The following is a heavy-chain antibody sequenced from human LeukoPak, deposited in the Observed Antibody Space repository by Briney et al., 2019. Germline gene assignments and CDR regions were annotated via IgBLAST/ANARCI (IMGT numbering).Heavy chain of an antibody. J-gene: IGHJ3*02. CDR3: ARSPITMIVVAPGAFDI. D-gene: IGHD3-22*01. CDR1: GYTFTSYY. Sequence: ASVKVSCKAPGYTFTSYYMHWVRQAPGQGLEWMGIINPSGGSTSYAQKFQGRVTMTRDTSTSTVYMELSSLRSEDTAVYYCARSPITMIVVAPGAFDIWDQGTMVTVSS. V-gene: IGHV1-46*01. CDR2: INPSGGST.